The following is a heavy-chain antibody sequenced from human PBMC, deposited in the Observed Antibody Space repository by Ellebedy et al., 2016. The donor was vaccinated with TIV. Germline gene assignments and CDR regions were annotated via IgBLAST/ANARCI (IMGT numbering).Heavy chain of an antibody. CDR2: LFSGGST. CDR3: ARTITLTGYGFGP. V-gene: IGHV3-53*01. D-gene: IGHD3-9*01. Sequence: GGSLRLSCAVSGFSVTGDYITWVRQAPGKGLEWVSVLFSGGSTYFADSVKGRFTMSRDYSKNTLYLQMSSLRVDDTATYYCARTITLTGYGFGPWGQGSPVTVSS. CDR1: GFSVTGDY. J-gene: IGHJ5*02.